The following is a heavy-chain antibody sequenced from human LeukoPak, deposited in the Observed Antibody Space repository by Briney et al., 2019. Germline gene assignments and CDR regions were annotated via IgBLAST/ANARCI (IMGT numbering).Heavy chain of an antibody. V-gene: IGHV3-23*01. CDR2: ITESGDST. CDR1: GFTFSSYA. CDR3: AKGYHGSGSFY. J-gene: IGHJ4*02. Sequence: GGSLRLSCAASGFTFSSYAMSWVRQAPGKGLGWVSGITESGDSTYYTDSVKGRFTISRDNSKNTVYLQMNSLRVEDTAIYYCAKGYHGSGSFYWGQGTLVTVSS. D-gene: IGHD3-10*01.